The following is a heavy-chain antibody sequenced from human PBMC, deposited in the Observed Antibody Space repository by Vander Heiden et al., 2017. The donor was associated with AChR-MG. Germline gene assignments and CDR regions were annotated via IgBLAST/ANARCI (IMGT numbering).Heavy chain of an antibody. J-gene: IGHJ5*02. CDR1: GFTFQDAR. Sequence: DVHLVESGGGLVKPGGPLRLSCAVPGFTFQDARLNWVRQAPGKGLEWIGHIKSNSDGGITDHAAPVKGRFTISRDDSKNTLYLQMDSLKTEDTGVYYCTTLSLWNYVLETWGQGSLVTVSS. D-gene: IGHD1-7*01. V-gene: IGHV3-15*01. CDR2: IKSNSDGGIT. CDR3: TTLSLWNYVLET.